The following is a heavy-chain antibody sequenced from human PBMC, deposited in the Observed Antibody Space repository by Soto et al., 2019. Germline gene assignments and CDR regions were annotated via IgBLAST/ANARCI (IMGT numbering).Heavy chain of an antibody. CDR3: ARAYGQQKYYYYYGMDV. D-gene: IGHD6-13*01. CDR2: TYYRSKWYN. J-gene: IGHJ6*02. CDR1: GDSVSSNSAA. Sequence: SQTLLLTCAISGDSVSSNSAAWNWIRQSPSRGLEWLGRTYYRSKWYNDYAVSVKSRITINPDTSKNQFSLQLNSVTPEDTAVYYCARAYGQQKYYYYYGMDVWGQGTTVTVSS. V-gene: IGHV6-1*01.